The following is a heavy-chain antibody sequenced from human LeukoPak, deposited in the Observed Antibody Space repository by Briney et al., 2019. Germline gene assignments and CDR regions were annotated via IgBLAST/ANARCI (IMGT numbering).Heavy chain of an antibody. J-gene: IGHJ4*02. Sequence: SVKVSCKASGGTFSGYAISWVRQAPGQGLEWMGRIIPIFGTANYAQKFQGRVTITTDESTSTAYMELSSLRSEDTAVYYCAVEWFGELLRFDYWGQGTLVTVSS. CDR2: IIPIFGTA. V-gene: IGHV1-69*05. CDR3: AVEWFGELLRFDY. CDR1: GGTFSGYA. D-gene: IGHD3-10*01.